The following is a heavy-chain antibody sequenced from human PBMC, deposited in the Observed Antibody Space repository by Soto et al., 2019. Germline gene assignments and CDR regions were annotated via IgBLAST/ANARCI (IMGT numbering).Heavy chain of an antibody. CDR2: INSDGSST. CDR1: GFTFSSYW. V-gene: IGHV3-74*01. D-gene: IGHD3-3*01. CDR3: ARERPPTYYDFWSGYYPYYYYGMDV. Sequence: PGGSLRLSCAASGFTFSSYWMHWVRQAPGKWLVWVSRINSDGSSTSYADSVEGRFTISRDNAKNTLYLQMNSLRAEDTAVYYCARERPPTYYDFWSGYYPYYYYGMDVWGQGXTVTVYS. J-gene: IGHJ6*02.